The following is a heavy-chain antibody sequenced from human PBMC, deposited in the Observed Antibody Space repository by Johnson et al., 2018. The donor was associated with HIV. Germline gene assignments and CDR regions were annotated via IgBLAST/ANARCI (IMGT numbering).Heavy chain of an antibody. J-gene: IGHJ3*02. V-gene: IGHV3-33*01. CDR2: IWYDGSNK. CDR1: GFTFSSYG. CDR3: ARDTGEDSSGYDYRGDAFDI. Sequence: QVQLVESGGGVVQPGRSLRLSCAASGFTFSSYGMHWVRQAPGKGLEWVAVIWYDGSNKYYGDSVKGRFTISRDHFKNTLYLQRNSLRAEDMAVYYCARDTGEDSSGYDYRGDAFDIGGQGTMVTVSS. D-gene: IGHD3-22*01.